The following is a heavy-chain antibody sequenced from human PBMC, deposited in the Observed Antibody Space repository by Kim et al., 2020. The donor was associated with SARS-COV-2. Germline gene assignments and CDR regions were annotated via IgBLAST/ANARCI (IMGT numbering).Heavy chain of an antibody. CDR2: ISGSGAST. D-gene: IGHD3-3*01. CDR1: GFTFSSYA. J-gene: IGHJ6*02. V-gene: IGHV3-23*01. CDR3: AKVAGVSGAVRSITLFGVIAYYYGMDV. Sequence: GGSLRLSCAASGFTFSSYAMSWVRQAPGKGLEWVSGISGSGASTFYADSVKGRFTISRDNSKNTLYLQMNSLRAEDTAVYYCAKVAGVSGAVRSITLFGVIAYYYGMDVWGQGTTVTVSS.